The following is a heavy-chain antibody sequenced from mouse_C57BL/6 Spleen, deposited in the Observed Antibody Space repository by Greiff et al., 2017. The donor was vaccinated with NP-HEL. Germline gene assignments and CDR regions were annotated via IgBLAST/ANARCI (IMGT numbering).Heavy chain of an antibody. CDR1: GYTFTDYY. J-gene: IGHJ2*01. Sequence: EVKLQQSGPELVKPGASVKISCKASGYTFTDYYMNWVKQSHGKSLEWIGDINPNNGGTSYNQKFKGKATLTVDKSSSTAYMELRSLTSEDSAVYYCARGDYGSLLYFDYWGQGTTLTVSS. V-gene: IGHV1-26*01. D-gene: IGHD1-1*01. CDR3: ARGDYGSLLYFDY. CDR2: INPNNGGT.